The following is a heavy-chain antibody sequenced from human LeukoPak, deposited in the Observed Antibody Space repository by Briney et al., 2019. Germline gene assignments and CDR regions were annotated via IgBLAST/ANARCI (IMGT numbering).Heavy chain of an antibody. D-gene: IGHD6-13*01. Sequence: PGGTLRLSCAASGFTFSSYEMNSVRQAPGKGLEWVSYISSSGSTIYYADSVKGRFTISRDNSKNTLCLQMNSLRAEDTAVYYCAKDQHSSSWYIDWFDPWGQGTLVTVSS. V-gene: IGHV3-48*03. CDR3: AKDQHSSSWYIDWFDP. J-gene: IGHJ5*02. CDR1: GFTFSSYE. CDR2: ISSSGSTI.